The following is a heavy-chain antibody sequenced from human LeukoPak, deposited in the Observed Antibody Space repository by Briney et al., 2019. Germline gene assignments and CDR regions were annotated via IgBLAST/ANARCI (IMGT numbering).Heavy chain of an antibody. D-gene: IGHD1-1*01. CDR2: IRSKAYGETA. V-gene: IGHV3-49*03. J-gene: IGHJ4*02. CDR3: TRDRGAYNLYDY. Sequence: GGSLRLSCTASGFTFGDYAMSWIRQAPGKGLEWVGFIRSKAYGETADYAASVKGRFTISRDDSKAIAYPQMNSLKTEDTAVYHCTRDRGAYNLYDYWGQGTLVTVSS. CDR1: GFTFGDYA.